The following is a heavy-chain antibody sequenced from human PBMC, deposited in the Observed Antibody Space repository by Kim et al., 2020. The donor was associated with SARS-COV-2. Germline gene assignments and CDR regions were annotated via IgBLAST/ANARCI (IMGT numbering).Heavy chain of an antibody. CDR3: ARGRGQQLVSAFDI. CDR1: GFTFSSYS. CDR2: ISSSSYI. J-gene: IGHJ3*02. D-gene: IGHD6-13*01. Sequence: GGSLRLSCAASGFTFSSYSMNWVRQAPGKGLEWVSSISSSSYIYYADSVKGRFTISRDNAKNSLYLQMNSLRAEDTAVYYCARGRGQQLVSAFDIWGQGTMVTVSS. V-gene: IGHV3-21*01.